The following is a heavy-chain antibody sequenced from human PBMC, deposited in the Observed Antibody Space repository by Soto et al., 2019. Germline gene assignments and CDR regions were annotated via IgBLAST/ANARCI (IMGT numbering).Heavy chain of an antibody. V-gene: IGHV4-34*01. Sequence: SETLSLTCAVYGGSFSGYYWSWIRQPPGKGLEWIGEINHSGSTNYNPSLKSRVTISVDTSRNQFSLKLSSVTAADTAVYYCARVPYYYDSSGYSTPHDYWGQGTLVTVSS. CDR1: GGSFSGYY. D-gene: IGHD3-22*01. CDR3: ARVPYYYDSSGYSTPHDY. CDR2: INHSGST. J-gene: IGHJ4*02.